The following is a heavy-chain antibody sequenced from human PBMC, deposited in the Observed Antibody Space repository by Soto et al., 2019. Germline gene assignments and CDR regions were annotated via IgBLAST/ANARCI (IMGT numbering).Heavy chain of an antibody. V-gene: IGHV4-4*07. CDR2: IYISGST. D-gene: IGHD6-19*01. Sequence: PSETLSLTCTVSGGSISSYYCSWIRQPAGKGLEWIGRIYISGSTNYNPSLKSRVTMSVDTSKNQFSLKLSSVTAADTAVYYCARGQDSSGRYGVYYYYYGMDVWGQGTTVT. CDR1: GGSISSYY. J-gene: IGHJ6*02. CDR3: ARGQDSSGRYGVYYYYYGMDV.